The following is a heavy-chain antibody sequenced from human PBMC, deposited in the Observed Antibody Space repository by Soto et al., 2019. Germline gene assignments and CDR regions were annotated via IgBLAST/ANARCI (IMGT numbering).Heavy chain of an antibody. CDR1: GGSISSNSHY. CDR3: ARVPSP. Sequence: SETLSLTCTVSGGSISSNSHYWGWIRQPPGKGLEWIGSIYYSGNTYYNSSLKSRVTISVDTSQNQFSLKLSSVTAADTAVYYCARVPSPWGQGTLVTVSS. V-gene: IGHV4-39*01. J-gene: IGHJ5*02. CDR2: IYYSGNT.